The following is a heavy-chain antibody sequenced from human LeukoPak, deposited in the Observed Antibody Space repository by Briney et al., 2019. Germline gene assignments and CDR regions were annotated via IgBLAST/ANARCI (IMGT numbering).Heavy chain of an antibody. D-gene: IGHD5-18*01. Sequence: GASVKVSCKASGYTFTSYDINWVRQATGQGLEWMGWMNPNSGNTGYAQKFQGRVTITRNTSISTAYMELSSLRSEDTAVYYCATMVLDTAMVLPFDYWGQGTLVTVSS. CDR1: GYTFTSYD. V-gene: IGHV1-8*03. CDR3: ATMVLDTAMVLPFDY. CDR2: MNPNSGNT. J-gene: IGHJ4*02.